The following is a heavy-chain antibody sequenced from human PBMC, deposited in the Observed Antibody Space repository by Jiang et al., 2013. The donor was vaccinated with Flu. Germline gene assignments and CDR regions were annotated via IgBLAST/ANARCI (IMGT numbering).Heavy chain of an antibody. CDR1: GFIVSRSY. CDR2: LYSGGNA. D-gene: IGHD1-26*01. J-gene: IGHJ3*02. Sequence: QLLESGGGLVQPGGSLGLSCVASGFIVSRSYMTWVRQAPGKGLEWVSTLYSGGNAYYRDSVKGRFTISRDNSNNTVYFQMNSLRLEDTAVYFCAREREWELKSSRSDAFDIWGQGTMVTVSS. CDR3: AREREWELKSSRSDAFDI. V-gene: IGHV3-66*01.